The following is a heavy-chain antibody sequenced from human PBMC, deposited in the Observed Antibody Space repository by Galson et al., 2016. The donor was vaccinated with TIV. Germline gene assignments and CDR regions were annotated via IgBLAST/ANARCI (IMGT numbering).Heavy chain of an antibody. V-gene: IGHV4-30-4*08. D-gene: IGHD4-17*01. J-gene: IGHJ6*03. CDR2: IFYSGTT. CDR3: ARGGWSGDPGDYHYYYMDV. Sequence: TLSLTCTVSGVSISSGDYYWTWIRQPPGKGLEWIGYIFYSGTTYDSPSLKSRLIMSVDTSNNQFSLRLTSVTAADTAVYYCARGGWSGDPGDYHYYYMDVWGKGTTVTVSS. CDR1: GVSISSGDYY.